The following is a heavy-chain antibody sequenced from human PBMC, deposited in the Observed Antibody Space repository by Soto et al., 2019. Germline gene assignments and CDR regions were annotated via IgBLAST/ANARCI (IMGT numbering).Heavy chain of an antibody. J-gene: IGHJ6*02. CDR2: IYYSGTT. CDR3: ARQSWGYYCYGMYV. Sequence: SETLSLSCTVSGVSISDYYWSWIRQPPGKGLEWIGYIYYSGTTNYSPSLKSRVTISVDTSKNQFSLKLSSVTAADSAIYYCARQSWGYYCYGMYVWSQGTTVIVSS. V-gene: IGHV4-59*08. CDR1: GVSISDYY. D-gene: IGHD3-16*01.